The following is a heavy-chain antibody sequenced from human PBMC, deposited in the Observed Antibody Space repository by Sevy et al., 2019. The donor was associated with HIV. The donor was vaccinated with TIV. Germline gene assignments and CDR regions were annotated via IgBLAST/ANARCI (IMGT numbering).Heavy chain of an antibody. CDR1: GNTLTKLS. Sequence: ASVKVSCKVSGNTLTKLSTHWVRQAPGKGLEWMRSFDPEDGERIYAQKFQGRVTMTEDTSTDTAYMDLSSLRSDDTAVYYCAATREYYYGNSGYFDFWGQGTLVTVSS. CDR3: AATREYYYGNSGYFDF. J-gene: IGHJ4*02. CDR2: FDPEDGER. V-gene: IGHV1-24*01. D-gene: IGHD3-22*01.